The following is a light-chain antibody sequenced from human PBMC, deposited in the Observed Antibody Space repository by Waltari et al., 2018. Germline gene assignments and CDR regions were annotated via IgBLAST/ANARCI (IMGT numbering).Light chain of an antibody. CDR1: SSNIGAGFH. CDR2: GNS. J-gene: IGLJ3*02. Sequence: QSVLTQPPSVSGAPGQRVTISCTGSSSNIGAGFHVHWYQQVPGTAPKLFIPGNSDRPSGVPDRVSASKSGTSASLAITGLQAEDEADYYCQSYDSSLSGWVFGGGTKLTVL. V-gene: IGLV1-40*01. CDR3: QSYDSSLSGWV.